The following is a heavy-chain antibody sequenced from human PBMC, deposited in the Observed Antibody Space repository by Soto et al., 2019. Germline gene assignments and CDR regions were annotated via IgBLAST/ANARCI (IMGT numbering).Heavy chain of an antibody. CDR3: ARDFGVQELDY. CDR1: GFTFSSFW. D-gene: IGHD3-3*01. V-gene: IGHV3-7*01. J-gene: IGHJ4*02. CDR2: INQDGSEK. Sequence: EVQLVESGGDLVQPGGSLRLSCAASGFTFSSFWITWVRQAPGKGLEWVANINQDGSEKHYVDSVKGRFTLSRDNAENSVYLQMNSLRADDTSVYYCARDFGVQELDYWGQGTLFTVSA.